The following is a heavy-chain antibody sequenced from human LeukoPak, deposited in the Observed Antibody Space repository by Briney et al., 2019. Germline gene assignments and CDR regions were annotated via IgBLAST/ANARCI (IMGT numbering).Heavy chain of an antibody. CDR1: GGSISNYF. CDR3: ARHYYGDYYFDY. CDR2: IYFSGIT. Sequence: SETLSLTCTVSGGSISNYFWSWIRQPAGKGLEWIGRIYFSGITNYNPSLKSRVTMSVDTSKNQFSLKLTSVTAADTAVYYCARHYYGDYYFDYWGQGTLVTVSS. V-gene: IGHV4-4*07. D-gene: IGHD4-17*01. J-gene: IGHJ4*02.